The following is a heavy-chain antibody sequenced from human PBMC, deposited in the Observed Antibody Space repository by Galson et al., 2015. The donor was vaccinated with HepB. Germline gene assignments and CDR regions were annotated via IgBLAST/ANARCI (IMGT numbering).Heavy chain of an antibody. J-gene: IGHJ4*02. V-gene: IGHV3-66*01. Sequence: SLRLSCAASGFTVSSNYMSWVRQAPGKGLEWVSVIYSGGSTYYADSVKGRFTISRDNSKNTLYLQMNSLRAEDTAVYYCARDGLQYGSGSYFTDWGQGTLVTVSS. CDR1: GFTVSSNY. CDR3: ARDGLQYGSGSYFTD. CDR2: IYSGGST. D-gene: IGHD3-10*01.